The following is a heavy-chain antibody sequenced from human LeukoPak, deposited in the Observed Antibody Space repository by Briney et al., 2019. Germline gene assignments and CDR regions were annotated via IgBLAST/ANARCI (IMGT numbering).Heavy chain of an antibody. CDR2: ISGSGGTT. CDR1: GFTFSSYA. D-gene: IGHD6-19*01. Sequence: GGSLTLYCAASGFTFSSYAMRWVRQAPGQGLEWVSAISGSGGTTYYAHSVKGRFTISRDNSKNTLYLQMSSLRAEDTAVYYCAKGDRSSGWFWGQGTLVTVSS. CDR3: AKGDRSSGWF. V-gene: IGHV3-23*01. J-gene: IGHJ1*01.